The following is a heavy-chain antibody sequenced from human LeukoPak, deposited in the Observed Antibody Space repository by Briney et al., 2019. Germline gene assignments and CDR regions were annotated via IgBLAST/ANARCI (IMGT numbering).Heavy chain of an antibody. D-gene: IGHD3-22*01. CDR3: ARDSGDSSGYYLAGGGPFDY. V-gene: IGHV1-69*04. CDR1: GGTFSSYT. Sequence: GASVKVSCKASGGTFSSYTISWVRQAPGQGLEWMGRIIPILGIANYAQKFRGRVTITADKSTSTAYMELSSLRSEDTAVYYCARDSGDSSGYYLAGGGPFDYWGQGTLVTVSS. J-gene: IGHJ4*02. CDR2: IIPILGIA.